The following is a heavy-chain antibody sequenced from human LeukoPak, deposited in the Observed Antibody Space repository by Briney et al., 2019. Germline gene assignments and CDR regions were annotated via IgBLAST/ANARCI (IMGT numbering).Heavy chain of an antibody. Sequence: AGGSLRLSCAASGFTFSSYGMHWVRQAPGKGLEWVAFIRYDGSNKYYADSVKGRFTISRDNSKNTLYLQMNSLRAEDTAVYYCVKQQLVYYYYYYMDVWGKGTTVTISS. CDR2: IRYDGSNK. CDR3: VKQQLVYYYYYYMDV. V-gene: IGHV3-30*02. D-gene: IGHD6-13*01. CDR1: GFTFSSYG. J-gene: IGHJ6*03.